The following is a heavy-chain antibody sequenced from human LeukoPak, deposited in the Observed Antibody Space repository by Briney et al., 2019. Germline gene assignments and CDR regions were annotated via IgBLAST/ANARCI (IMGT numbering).Heavy chain of an antibody. CDR1: GFTLSTYW. Sequence: GGSLRLSCAASGFTLSTYWMHWVRQAPGKGLLWVSRINGDGGDTPYADSVKGRFTISRDNAKNTLYLQMNSLRAEDTAVYYCARGSSTGWPDYFDYWGRGTLVTVSS. CDR3: ARGSSTGWPDYFDY. D-gene: IGHD2-2*01. CDR2: INGDGGDT. V-gene: IGHV3-74*01. J-gene: IGHJ4*02.